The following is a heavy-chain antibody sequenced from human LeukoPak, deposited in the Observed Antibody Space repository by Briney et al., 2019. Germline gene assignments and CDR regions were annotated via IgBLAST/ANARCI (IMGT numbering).Heavy chain of an antibody. CDR1: GFTFDDYA. J-gene: IGHJ4*02. Sequence: PGGSLRLSCAASGFTFDDYAMHWVRQAPGKGLEWVSGISWNRGSIGYADSVKGRFTISRDNAKNSLYLQMNSLRAEDTALYYCAKDTGAYYDSSGYLDYWGQGTLVTVSS. CDR3: AKDTGAYYDSSGYLDY. CDR2: ISWNRGSI. D-gene: IGHD3-22*01. V-gene: IGHV3-9*01.